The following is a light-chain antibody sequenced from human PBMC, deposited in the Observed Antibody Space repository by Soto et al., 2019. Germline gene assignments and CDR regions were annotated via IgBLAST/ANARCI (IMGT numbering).Light chain of an antibody. V-gene: IGLV2-8*01. J-gene: IGLJ1*01. Sequence: QSALTQPPSASGSPGQSVTISCTGTSSDVGGYNYVSWYQQHPGKAPKLMIYEVSKRPSGVPDRFSGSKSGNTAALTVSGIQAEDAADCDCSSYAGSRRVFGTGTELTVL. CDR3: SSYAGSRRV. CDR2: EVS. CDR1: SSDVGGYNY.